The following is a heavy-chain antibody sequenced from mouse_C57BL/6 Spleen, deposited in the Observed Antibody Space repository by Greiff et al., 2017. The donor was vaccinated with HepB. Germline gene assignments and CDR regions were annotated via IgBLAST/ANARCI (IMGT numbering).Heavy chain of an antibody. V-gene: IGHV1-55*01. CDR3: ARTDGYYYAMDY. CDR1: GYTFTSYW. J-gene: IGHJ4*01. CDR2: IYPGSGST. D-gene: IGHD2-3*01. Sequence: QVQLQQPGAEFVKPGASVKMSCKASGYTFTSYWITWVKQRPGQGLEWIGDIYPGSGSTNYNEKFKSKATLTVDTSSSTAYMQLSSLTSEDSAVYYCARTDGYYYAMDYWGQGTSVTVSS.